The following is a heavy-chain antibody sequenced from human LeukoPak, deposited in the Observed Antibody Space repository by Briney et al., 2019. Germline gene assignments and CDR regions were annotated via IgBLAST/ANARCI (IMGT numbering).Heavy chain of an antibody. Sequence: GGSLRLSCAASGFTFSSYEMNWVRQAPGKGLEWVSYISSSGSTIYYADSVKGRFTISRDNAKNSLYLQMNSLRAEDTAVYYCARWCYDFWSGYYLLDYWGQGTLVTVSS. D-gene: IGHD3-3*01. CDR1: GFTFSSYE. J-gene: IGHJ4*02. CDR3: ARWCYDFWSGYYLLDY. CDR2: ISSSGSTI. V-gene: IGHV3-48*03.